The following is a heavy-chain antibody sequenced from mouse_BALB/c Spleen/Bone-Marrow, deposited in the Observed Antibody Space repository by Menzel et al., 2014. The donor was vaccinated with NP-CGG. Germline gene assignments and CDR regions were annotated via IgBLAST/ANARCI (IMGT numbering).Heavy chain of an antibody. CDR3: TRSRRAMDH. Sequence: QVQLQQPGAELVKPGASVKLSCKASGYTFTSYYMCWVKQRPGQGLEWIGEINPSNGGTNFSEKFKSKATLTVDKSSSTAYMSLSSLTSEDSAVYYCTRSRRAMDHWGQGTSVTVSS. CDR1: GYTFTSYY. D-gene: IGHD2-12*01. V-gene: IGHV1S81*02. CDR2: INPSNGGT. J-gene: IGHJ4*01.